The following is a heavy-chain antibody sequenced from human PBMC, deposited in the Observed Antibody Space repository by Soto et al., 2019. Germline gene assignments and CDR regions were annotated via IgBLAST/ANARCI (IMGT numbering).Heavy chain of an antibody. D-gene: IGHD5-12*01. Sequence: SGALSVTCDLSVASLSNKNWGSWVRQPPGEGLEWIGEMHHIGNTNYNPSLKSRVTMSVDTSKKQFFLKLNSVTAADTAVYYCTKNSAYALDYWGQGILVTVSS. CDR2: MHHIGNT. J-gene: IGHJ4*02. CDR3: TKNSAYALDY. CDR1: VASLSNKNW. V-gene: IGHV4-4*02.